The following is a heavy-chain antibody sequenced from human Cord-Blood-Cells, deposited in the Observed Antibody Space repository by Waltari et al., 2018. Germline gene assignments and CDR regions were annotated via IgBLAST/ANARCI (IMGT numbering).Heavy chain of an antibody. Sequence: EVQLVESGGGLVQPGGSLRLSCAASGFTFSSYSMNWVSQAPGKGLEWVSYISSSSSTTYCAVSVKGRFTITSDNAKISLYLQRNSLRVKDTAVYYCARDMDEQQLVLIDYWGQGTLVTVSS. D-gene: IGHD6-13*01. CDR1: GFTFSSYS. CDR2: ISSSSSTT. J-gene: IGHJ4*02. V-gene: IGHV3-48*01. CDR3: ARDMDEQQLVLIDY.